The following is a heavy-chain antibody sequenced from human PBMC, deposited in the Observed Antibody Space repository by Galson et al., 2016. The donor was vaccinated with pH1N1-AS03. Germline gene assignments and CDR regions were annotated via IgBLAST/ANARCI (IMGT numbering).Heavy chain of an antibody. D-gene: IGHD3-16*02. CDR1: GFTFSNFG. CDR3: AKTTFGGVIVSGKMSLDY. J-gene: IGHJ4*02. V-gene: IGHV3-30*18. Sequence: SLRLSCAASGFTFSNFGMHWVRQSPGKGLEWVAVISNSGNDKYYADSGKGRFTIPRDNSKSTVYLQLNSLRAEDTAAYYCAKTTFGGVIVSGKMSLDYWGQGTLVTVSS. CDR2: ISNSGNDK.